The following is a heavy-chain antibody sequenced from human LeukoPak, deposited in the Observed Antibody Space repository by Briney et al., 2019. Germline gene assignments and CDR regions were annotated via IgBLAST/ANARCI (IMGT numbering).Heavy chain of an antibody. CDR2: IYYNENT. J-gene: IGHJ4*02. D-gene: IGHD3-22*01. Sequence: SETLSLTCSVSGVSLISTSYYWGWVRQPPGKGLECIGTIYYNENTYYNPSLKSRVTISVDVSNYQFSLKLRSVTAADTAVYYCARDRRDYDSSGYTVEIDYWGQGTLVTVSS. CDR3: ARDRRDYDSSGYTVEIDY. V-gene: IGHV4-39*07. CDR1: GVSLISTSYY.